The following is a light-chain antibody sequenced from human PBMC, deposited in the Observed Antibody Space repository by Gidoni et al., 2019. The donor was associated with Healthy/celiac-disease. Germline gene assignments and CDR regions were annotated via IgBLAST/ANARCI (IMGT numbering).Light chain of an antibody. CDR3: QSYDSSLSGSEV. CDR1: SSNIGAGYD. V-gene: IGLV1-40*01. J-gene: IGLJ2*01. Sequence: QSVLTQPPPVSGAPGQSVTISCTGSSSNIGAGYDVHWYQQLPGTAPKLLIYGNSNRPSGVPDRFSGSKSGTSASLAITGLQAEDEADYYCQSYDSSLSGSEVFGGGTKLTVL. CDR2: GNS.